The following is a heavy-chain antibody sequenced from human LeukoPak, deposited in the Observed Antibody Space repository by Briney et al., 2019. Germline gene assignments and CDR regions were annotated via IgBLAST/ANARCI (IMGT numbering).Heavy chain of an antibody. J-gene: IGHJ3*02. V-gene: IGHV4-31*03. CDR3: ARTVDYGDYVARASDI. CDR1: GGSISSGGYY. D-gene: IGHD4-17*01. CDR2: IYYSGST. Sequence: SQTLSLTCTVSGGSISSGGYYWSWIRPHPGKGLEWIGYIYYSGSTYYNPSLKSRVTISVDTSKNQFSLKLSSVTAADTAVYYCARTVDYGDYVARASDIWGQGTMVTVSS.